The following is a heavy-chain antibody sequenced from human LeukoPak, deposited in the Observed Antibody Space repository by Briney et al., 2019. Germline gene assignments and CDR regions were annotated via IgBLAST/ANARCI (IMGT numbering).Heavy chain of an antibody. D-gene: IGHD1-20*01. CDR3: ARGPGITGTTDYYYYYMDV. V-gene: IGHV1-69*05. J-gene: IGHJ6*03. Sequence: SVKVSCKASGGTFSSYAMSWVRQAPGQGLEWMGGIIPIFATANCAQKLQGRVTITTHETTSAAYMELSSLRSEDTAVYYCARGPGITGTTDYYYYYMDVWGKGTTVTVSS. CDR1: GGTFSSYA. CDR2: IIPIFATA.